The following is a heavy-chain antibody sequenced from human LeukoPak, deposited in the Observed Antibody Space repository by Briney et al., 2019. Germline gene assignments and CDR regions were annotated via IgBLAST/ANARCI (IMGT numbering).Heavy chain of an antibody. CDR2: FDPEDGET. D-gene: IGHD3-10*01. Sequence: RASVKVSCKVSGYTLTELSMHWVRQAPGKGLEWMGGFDPEDGETIYAQKFQGRVTMTEDTSTDTAYMELSSLRSEDTAVYYCATDLHGSGSFDYWGQGTLVTVSS. CDR3: ATDLHGSGSFDY. J-gene: IGHJ4*02. V-gene: IGHV1-24*01. CDR1: GYTLTELS.